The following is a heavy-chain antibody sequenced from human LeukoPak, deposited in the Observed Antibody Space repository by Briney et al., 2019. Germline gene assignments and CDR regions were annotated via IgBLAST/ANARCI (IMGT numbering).Heavy chain of an antibody. D-gene: IGHD4-17*01. CDR1: GFTVSSNY. Sequence: GGSLRLSCAASGFTVSSNYMSWVRQAPGKGLEWVPVIYSGGSTYYADSVKGRFTISRDNSKNTLYLQMNSLRAEDTAVYYCARVLRDYGDYIPPGAFDIWGQGTMVTVSS. CDR2: IYSGGST. CDR3: ARVLRDYGDYIPPGAFDI. V-gene: IGHV3-66*01. J-gene: IGHJ3*02.